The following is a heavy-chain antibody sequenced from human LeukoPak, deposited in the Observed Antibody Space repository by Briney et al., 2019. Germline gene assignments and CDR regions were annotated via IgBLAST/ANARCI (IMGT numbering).Heavy chain of an antibody. Sequence: PSETLSLTCTVSGGSIDSTSHSWGWIRQPPGKGLEWIGSIYSSGSTYYNPSLKSRVTISVDTSKNQFSLKLSSVTAADTAVYYCARPGYYYDSSGYNYRDYWGQGVLVAVSP. V-gene: IGHV4-39*01. D-gene: IGHD3-22*01. CDR2: IYSSGST. CDR1: GGSIDSTSHS. J-gene: IGHJ4*02. CDR3: ARPGYYYDSSGYNYRDY.